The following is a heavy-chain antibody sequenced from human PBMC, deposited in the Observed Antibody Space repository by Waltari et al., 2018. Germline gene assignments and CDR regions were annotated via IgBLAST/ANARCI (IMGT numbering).Heavy chain of an antibody. CDR3: AKDKTIFGVVPDY. J-gene: IGHJ4*02. Sequence: EVQLVESGGGLVQPGGSLRLSCAASGFTFSSYSMNWVRQAPGKGLEWVSVIYSGGSTYYADSVKGRFTISRDNSKNTLYLQMNSLRAEDTAVYYCAKDKTIFGVVPDYWGQGTLVTVSS. CDR2: IYSGGST. CDR1: GFTFSSYS. V-gene: IGHV3-23*03. D-gene: IGHD3-3*01.